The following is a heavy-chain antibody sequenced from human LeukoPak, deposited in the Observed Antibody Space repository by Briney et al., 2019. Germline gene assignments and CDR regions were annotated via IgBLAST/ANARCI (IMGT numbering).Heavy chain of an antibody. CDR3: ATHKDIVVVVAATWPYYFDY. J-gene: IGHJ4*02. V-gene: IGHV1-69*05. Sequence: SVKVSCKASGGTFSSYAISWVRQAPGQGLEWMGGIIPIFGTANYAQKFQGRVTITTHESTSTAYMELSSLRSEDTAVYYCATHKDIVVVVAATWPYYFDYWGRGTLVTVSS. CDR2: IIPIFGTA. CDR1: GGTFSSYA. D-gene: IGHD2-15*01.